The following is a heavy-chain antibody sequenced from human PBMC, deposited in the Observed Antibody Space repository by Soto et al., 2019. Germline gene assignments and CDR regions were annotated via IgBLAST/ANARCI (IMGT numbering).Heavy chain of an antibody. J-gene: IGHJ4*02. D-gene: IGHD6-19*01. CDR1: GGTFSSYA. CDR2: IIPIFGTA. V-gene: IGHV1-69*13. Sequence: ASVKVSCKASGGTFSSYAISWVRQAPGQGLEWMGGIIPIFGTANYAQKFQGRVTITADESTSTAYMELSSLRSEDTAVYYRARDLDSSGWYLSGPFDYWGQGTLVTVSS. CDR3: ARDLDSSGWYLSGPFDY.